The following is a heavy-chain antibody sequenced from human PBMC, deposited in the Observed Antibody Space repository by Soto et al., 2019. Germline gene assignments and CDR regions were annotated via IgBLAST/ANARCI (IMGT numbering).Heavy chain of an antibody. CDR1: GFTFSSYA. CDR2: ISGSGGST. V-gene: IGHV3-23*01. Sequence: EVQLLESGGGLVQPGGSLRLSCAASGFTFSSYAMSWVRQAPGKGLEWVSAISGSGGSTYYADSVKGRFTISRDNSKNTLXXXMNSLRAEDTAVYYCAKEGSQQLTSDYWGQGTLVTVSS. CDR3: AKEGSQQLTSDY. J-gene: IGHJ4*02. D-gene: IGHD6-13*01.